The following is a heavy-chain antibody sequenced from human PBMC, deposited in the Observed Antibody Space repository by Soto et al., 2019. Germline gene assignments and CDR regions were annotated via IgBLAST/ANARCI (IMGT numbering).Heavy chain of an antibody. CDR1: GGSISSGGYY. D-gene: IGHD4-17*01. CDR2: IYYSGST. J-gene: IGHJ6*02. V-gene: IGHV4-31*03. CDR3: ARDHDYGGNSGRSMDV. Sequence: QVQLQESGPGLVKPSQTLSLTCTVSGGSISSGGYYWSWIRQHPGKGLEWIGYIYYSGSTYYNPSLQSRVTISVDTSKNQFSLKLSSVTAADTAVYYCARDHDYGGNSGRSMDVWGQGTTVTVSS.